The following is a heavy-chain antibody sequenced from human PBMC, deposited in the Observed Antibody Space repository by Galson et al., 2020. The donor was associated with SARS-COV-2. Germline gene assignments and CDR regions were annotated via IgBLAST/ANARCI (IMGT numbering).Heavy chain of an antibody. J-gene: IGHJ4*02. V-gene: IGHV3-30*18. D-gene: IGHD3-16*02. CDR1: GFTFSSYG. CDR3: AKDLNYDYVWGSYRSLAIDY. Sequence: GESLKISCAASGFTFSSYGMHWVRQAPGKGLEWVAVISYDGSNKYYADSVKGRFTISRDNSKNTLYLQMNSLRAEDTAVYYCAKDLNYDYVWGSYRSLAIDYWGQGTLVTVSS. CDR2: ISYDGSNK.